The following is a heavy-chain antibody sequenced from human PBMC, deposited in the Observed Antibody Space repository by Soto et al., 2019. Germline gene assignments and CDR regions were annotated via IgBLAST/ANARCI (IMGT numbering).Heavy chain of an antibody. CDR1: GGCISSGDYY. J-gene: IGHJ4*02. CDR3: AREGGYDAQNLFDY. V-gene: IGHV4-30-4*01. Sequence: SETLSLTCTVSGGCISSGDYYWSWIRQPPGKGLEWIGYIYYSGSTYYNPSLKSRVTISVDTSKNQFSLKLSSVTAADTAVYYCAREGGYDAQNLFDYWGQGTQVTVSS. D-gene: IGHD5-12*01. CDR2: IYYSGST.